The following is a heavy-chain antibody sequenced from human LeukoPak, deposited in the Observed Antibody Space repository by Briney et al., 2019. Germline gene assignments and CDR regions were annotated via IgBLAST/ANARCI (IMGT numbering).Heavy chain of an antibody. D-gene: IGHD6-19*01. V-gene: IGHV3-30*18. CDR1: GFPFSSFG. J-gene: IGHJ5*02. CDR2: VAYDGSHK. CDR3: AKQDPSTSGWYP. Sequence: PGGSLRLSCAASGFPFSSFGLHWVRQAPGRGLEWVAGVAYDGSHKYYADSVKGRFTISRDNSRNTLYLQMNSLRAEDTAVYYCAKQDPSTSGWYPWGQGTLVTVSS.